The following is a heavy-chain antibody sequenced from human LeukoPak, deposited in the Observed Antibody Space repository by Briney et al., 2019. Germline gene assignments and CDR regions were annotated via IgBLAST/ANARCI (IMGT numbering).Heavy chain of an antibody. Sequence: WASVKVSCKASGYTFTGYYVHWVRQAPGQGLEWMGWINPNSGGTNYAQKFQGRVTMTRNTSISTAYMELSSLRSEDTAVYYCARGGDIVVAFHDYGDSNYYYWGQGTLVTVSS. CDR1: GYTFTGYY. CDR3: ARGGDIVVAFHDYGDSNYYY. D-gene: IGHD4-17*01. CDR2: INPNSGGT. J-gene: IGHJ4*02. V-gene: IGHV1-2*02.